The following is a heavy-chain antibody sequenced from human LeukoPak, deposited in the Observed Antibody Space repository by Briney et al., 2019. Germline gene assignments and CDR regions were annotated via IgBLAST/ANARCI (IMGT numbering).Heavy chain of an antibody. D-gene: IGHD3-22*01. CDR3: AREWPRGWGGQVGVFDL. V-gene: IGHV3-21*01. J-gene: IGHJ2*01. CDR1: GFTFSSYS. Sequence: KPGGSPRLSCAASGFTFSSYSMNWVRQAPGKGLEWVSSISSSSSYIYYADSVKGRFTISRDNAKNSLYLQMNSLRAEDTAVYYCAREWPRGWGGQVGVFDLWGRGTLVTVSS. CDR2: ISSSSSYI.